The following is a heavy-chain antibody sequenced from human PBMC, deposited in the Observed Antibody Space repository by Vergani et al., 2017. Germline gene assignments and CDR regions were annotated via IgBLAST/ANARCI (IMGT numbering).Heavy chain of an antibody. CDR3: ARTHSGYDSRWLQFLY. CDR2: IYPGDSDT. J-gene: IGHJ4*02. Sequence: EVQLVQSGAEVKKPGESLKISCKGSGYSFTSYWIGWVRQMPGKGLEWMGIIYPGDSDTRYSPSFQGQVTISADKSISTAYLQWSSLKASDTAMYYCARTHSGYDSRWLQFLYWGQGTLVTVSS. V-gene: IGHV5-51*01. D-gene: IGHD5-12*01. CDR1: GYSFTSYW.